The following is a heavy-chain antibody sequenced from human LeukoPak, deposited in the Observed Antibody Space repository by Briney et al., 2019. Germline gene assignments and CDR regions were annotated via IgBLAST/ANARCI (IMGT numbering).Heavy chain of an antibody. J-gene: IGHJ4*02. CDR2: ITSSSSTI. CDR1: GFTFSTYS. CDR3: ARGATPDY. Sequence: GGSLRLSCTASGFTFSTYSMNWVRQAPGKGLQWVSYITSSSSTIYYADSVKGRFTISRDNAKNSLYLQMNSLRDEDTAVYYCARGATPDYWGQGTLVTVSS. V-gene: IGHV3-48*02.